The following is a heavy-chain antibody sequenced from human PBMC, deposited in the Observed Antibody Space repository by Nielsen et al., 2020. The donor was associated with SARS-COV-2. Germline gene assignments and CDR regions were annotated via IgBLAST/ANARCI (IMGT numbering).Heavy chain of an antibody. V-gene: IGHV3-11*04. D-gene: IGHD6-19*01. CDR2: ISSSGSTI. J-gene: IGHJ6*02. CDR3: ASDQSSGWTWYYYYGMDV. Sequence: WIRQPPGKGLEWVSYISSSGSTIYYADSVKGRFTISRDNSKNTLYLQMNSLRAEDTAVYYCASDQSSGWTWYYYYGMDVWGQGTTVTVSS.